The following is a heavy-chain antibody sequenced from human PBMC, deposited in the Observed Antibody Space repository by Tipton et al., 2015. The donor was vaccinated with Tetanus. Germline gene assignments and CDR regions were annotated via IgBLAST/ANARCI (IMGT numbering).Heavy chain of an antibody. CDR1: GGSICINNW. CDR3: VRSRGSYPMDS. Sequence: TLSLTCDVSGGSICINNWWSWVRQSPGKGLEWIGEIYNCGTTNYNPSLKSRVTLSLDKSKNQLYLRLTSVTAADTATYFCVRSRGSYPMDSWGPGTLVTVSS. CDR2: IYNCGTT. D-gene: IGHD1-26*01. V-gene: IGHV4-4*01. J-gene: IGHJ5*02.